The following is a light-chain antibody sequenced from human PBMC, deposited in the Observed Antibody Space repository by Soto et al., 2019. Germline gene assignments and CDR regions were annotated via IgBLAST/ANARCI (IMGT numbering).Light chain of an antibody. CDR3: QHYNNGPPYA. CDR1: QSVSSN. Sequence: EIVMTQSPDTLSVSPGERATLSCRASQSVSSNLAWYQQKPGQAPRLLMFGASTRATGIPARFSGSGSGTECTLTISSLQSEDFAVYYCQHYNNGPPYAFGQGTRLEIK. CDR2: GAS. J-gene: IGKJ2*01. V-gene: IGKV3-15*01.